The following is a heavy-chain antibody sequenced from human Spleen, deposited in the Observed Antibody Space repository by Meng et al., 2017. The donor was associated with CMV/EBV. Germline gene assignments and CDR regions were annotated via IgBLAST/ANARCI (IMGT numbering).Heavy chain of an antibody. CDR3: ARLLGFYYDSSGSGLDY. CDR2: ST. J-gene: IGHJ4*02. V-gene: IGHV4-34*01. D-gene: IGHD3-22*01. Sequence: STNYNPSLKSRVTISVDTSKNQFSLNLSSVIATDTAVYYCARLLGFYYDSSGSGLDYWGQGALVTVSS.